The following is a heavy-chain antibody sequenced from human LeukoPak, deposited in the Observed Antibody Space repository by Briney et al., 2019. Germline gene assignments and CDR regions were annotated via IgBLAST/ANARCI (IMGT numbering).Heavy chain of an antibody. Sequence: ASVKVSCKASGYTFTSYAMNWVRQAPGQGLEWMGWINTNTGNPTYAQGFTGRFVFSLDTSVSTAYLQISSLKAEDTAVYYCARGKTGYSSGWYKLGYYFDYWGQGTLVTVSS. CDR2: INTNTGNP. CDR1: GYTFTSYA. V-gene: IGHV7-4-1*02. CDR3: ARGKTGYSSGWYKLGYYFDY. D-gene: IGHD6-19*01. J-gene: IGHJ4*02.